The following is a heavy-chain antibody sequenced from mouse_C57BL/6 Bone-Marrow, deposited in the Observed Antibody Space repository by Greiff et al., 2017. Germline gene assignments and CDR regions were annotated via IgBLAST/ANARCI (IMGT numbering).Heavy chain of an antibody. CDR2: INYDGSST. J-gene: IGHJ4*01. V-gene: IGHV5-16*01. CDR3: ARDRGGNYHETYYAMDY. Sequence: EVMLVESEGGLVQPGSSMKLSCTASGFTFSDYYMAWVRQVPEKGLEWVANINYDGSSTYYLDSLKSRFIISRDNAKNILYLQMSSLKSEDKATYYCARDRGGNYHETYYAMDYWGQGTSVTVSS. D-gene: IGHD2-1*01. CDR1: GFTFSDYY.